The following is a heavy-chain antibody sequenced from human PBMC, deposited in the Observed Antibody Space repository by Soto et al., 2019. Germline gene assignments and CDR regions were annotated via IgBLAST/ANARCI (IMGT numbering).Heavy chain of an antibody. CDR3: VKEDTNVTPPPRDV. V-gene: IGHV1-3*01. CDR2: INAGNGNT. CDR1: GYTFTGYA. D-gene: IGHD2-15*01. Sequence: ASVKVSCKASGYTFTGYAMHWVRQAPGQRLEWMGWINAGNGNTKYSQKFQGRVTITRDTSAGAAYMELSSLSSEDTAVYSCVKEDTNVTPPPRDVWGQGTLVTVPS. J-gene: IGHJ4*02.